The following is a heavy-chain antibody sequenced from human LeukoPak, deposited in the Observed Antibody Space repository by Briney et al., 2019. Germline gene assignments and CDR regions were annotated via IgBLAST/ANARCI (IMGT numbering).Heavy chain of an antibody. CDR2: IYHSGST. J-gene: IGHJ4*02. D-gene: IGHD4-23*01. CDR3: ARAPYGGNDY. Sequence: PSETLSLTCTVSGGSISSYYWSWIRQPPGKGLEWIGYIYHSGSTYYNPSLKSRVTISVDRSKNQFSLKLSSVTAADTAVYYCARAPYGGNDYWGQGTLVTVSS. CDR1: GGSISSYY. V-gene: IGHV4-59*12.